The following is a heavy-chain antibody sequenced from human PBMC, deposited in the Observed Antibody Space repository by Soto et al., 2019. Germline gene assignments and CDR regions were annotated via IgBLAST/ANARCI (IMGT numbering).Heavy chain of an antibody. CDR2: ISAYNGNT. V-gene: IGHV1-18*01. J-gene: IGHJ6*02. CDR3: ARGIMITFGGVIVPYYYYGMDV. CDR1: GYTFTTYG. Sequence: ASVKVSCKASGYTFTTYGISWVRQAPGQGLEWMGWISAYNGNTNYAQNLQGRVTMTTDTSTSTAYMELRSLRSDDTAVYYCARGIMITFGGVIVPYYYYGMDVWGQGTMVTASS. D-gene: IGHD3-16*02.